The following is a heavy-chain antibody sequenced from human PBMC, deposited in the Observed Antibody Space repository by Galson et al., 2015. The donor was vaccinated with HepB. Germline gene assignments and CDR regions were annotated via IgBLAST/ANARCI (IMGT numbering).Heavy chain of an antibody. CDR3: ARGDCSSTSCYGYEWFDP. CDR2: ISAYNGDT. D-gene: IGHD2-2*01. V-gene: IGHV1-18*01. Sequence: SCKASGYTFTNYGITWVRQAPGQGLEWMGWISAYNGDTNYAQKLQGRVTMTTDTSASTAYMELRSLRSDDTAVYYCARGDCSSTSCYGYEWFDPWGQGTLVTVSS. CDR1: GYTFTNYG. J-gene: IGHJ5*02.